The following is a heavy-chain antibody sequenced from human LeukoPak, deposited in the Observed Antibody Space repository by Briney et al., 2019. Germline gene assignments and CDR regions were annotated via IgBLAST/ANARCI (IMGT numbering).Heavy chain of an antibody. V-gene: IGHV4-39*07. Sequence: SETLSLTCTVSGGSISSSSYYWGWIRQPPGKGLEWIGSIYYSGSTYYNPSLKSRVTISVDTSKNQFSLKLSSVTAADTAVYYWAGVRSGTIWGRWFDPWGQGTLVTVSS. CDR2: IYYSGST. J-gene: IGHJ5*02. CDR1: GGSISSSSYY. CDR3: AGVRSGTIWGRWFDP. D-gene: IGHD3-16*01.